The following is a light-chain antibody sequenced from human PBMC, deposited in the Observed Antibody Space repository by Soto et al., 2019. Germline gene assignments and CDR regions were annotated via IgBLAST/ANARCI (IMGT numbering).Light chain of an antibody. CDR3: QQYNGWLS. CDR2: DAS. J-gene: IGKJ4*01. V-gene: IGKV3-15*01. CDR1: QSVSSN. Sequence: EIVMTQSPATLSVSPGERATLSCRASQSVSSNLAWYHQKPGQPPRLLIYDASTRATGLPARFSGSGSGTEFTLTISSLQSEDFGVYFCQQYNGWLSFSGGTKVEIK.